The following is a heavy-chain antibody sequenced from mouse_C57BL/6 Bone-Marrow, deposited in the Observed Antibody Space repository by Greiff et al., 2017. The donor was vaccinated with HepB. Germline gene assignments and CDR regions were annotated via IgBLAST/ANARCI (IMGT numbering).Heavy chain of an antibody. CDR1: GFTFSSYA. D-gene: IGHD4-1*01. V-gene: IGHV5-4*01. CDR2: ISDGGSYT. CDR3: AREAGTWFAY. J-gene: IGHJ3*01. Sequence: EVKRVESGGGLVKPGGSLKLSCAASGFTFSSYAMSWVRQTPEKRLEWVATISDGGSYTYYPDNVKGRFTISRDNAKNNLYLQMSHLKSEDTAMYYCAREAGTWFAYWGQGTLVTVSA.